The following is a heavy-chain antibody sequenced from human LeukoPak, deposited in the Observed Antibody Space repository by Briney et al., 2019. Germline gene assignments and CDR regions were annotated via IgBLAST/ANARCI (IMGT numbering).Heavy chain of an antibody. J-gene: IGHJ5*01. CDR1: GFTFSSYN. Sequence: RPGGSLRLSCATSGFTFSSYNMNWVRQAPGKGLEWVSYITGSSTTIYYADSVKGRFTISRDNAKNSLYLQMNSLRAEDTAVYYCAREPTYTSSWYTTCDSWGQGTLVTVSS. CDR3: AREPTYTSSWYTTCDS. V-gene: IGHV3-48*01. D-gene: IGHD6-13*01. CDR2: ITGSSTTI.